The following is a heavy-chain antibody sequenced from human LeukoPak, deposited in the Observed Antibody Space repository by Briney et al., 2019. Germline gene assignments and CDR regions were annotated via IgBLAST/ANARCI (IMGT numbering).Heavy chain of an antibody. Sequence: SETLSLTCAVYGGSFSGYYWSWIRQPPGKGLEWIGENNHSGSTNYNPSLKSRVTISVDTSKNQFSLKLSSVTAADTAVYYCARGYGSGSYSVYYYGMDVWGKGTTVTVSS. J-gene: IGHJ6*04. CDR1: GGSFSGYY. CDR2: NNHSGST. V-gene: IGHV4-34*01. CDR3: ARGYGSGSYSVYYYGMDV. D-gene: IGHD3-10*01.